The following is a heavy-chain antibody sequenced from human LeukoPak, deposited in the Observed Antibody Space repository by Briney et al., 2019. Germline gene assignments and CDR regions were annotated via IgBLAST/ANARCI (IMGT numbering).Heavy chain of an antibody. Sequence: SETLSLTCAVSGDSISSGYFWGWIRQPPRKGRQWSGDIYHSGGTAYNPSLKSRVTISVDTTNNQFSLKLRSVTATHRAVYYCARGHEGMSDNSFDHWGQGTLVTVSS. CDR3: ARGHEGMSDNSFDH. CDR1: GDSISSGYF. D-gene: IGHD6-13*01. V-gene: IGHV4-38-2*01. CDR2: IYHSGGT. J-gene: IGHJ5*02.